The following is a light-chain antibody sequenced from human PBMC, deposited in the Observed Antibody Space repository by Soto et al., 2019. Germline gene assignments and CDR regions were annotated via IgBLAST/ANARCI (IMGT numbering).Light chain of an antibody. V-gene: IGLV2-14*01. Sequence: QSALTQPASVSGSPGQSITISCTGTSSDIGNYDFVSWYQQVPDTAPKAMIYEVSSRPSGVSNRFSGSKSGNTASLTISGLQAEDEAYYYCSSYTTSNSFILFGGGTKLTVL. CDR3: SSYTTSNSFIL. J-gene: IGLJ2*01. CDR2: EVS. CDR1: SSDIGNYDF.